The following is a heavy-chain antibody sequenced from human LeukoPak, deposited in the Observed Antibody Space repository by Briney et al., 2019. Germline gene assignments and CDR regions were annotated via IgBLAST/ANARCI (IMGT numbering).Heavy chain of an antibody. D-gene: IGHD2-15*01. J-gene: IGHJ4*02. CDR3: ATGKDIVVVVAATLEC. V-gene: IGHV4-39*01. Sequence: SETLSLTCTVSGGSISSSSYYWGWIRQPPGKGLEWIGSIYYSGSTYYNPSLKSRVTISVDTSKNQFSLKLSSVTAADTSVYYCATGKDIVVVVAATLECWGQGTLVTVSS. CDR1: GGSISSSSYY. CDR2: IYYSGST.